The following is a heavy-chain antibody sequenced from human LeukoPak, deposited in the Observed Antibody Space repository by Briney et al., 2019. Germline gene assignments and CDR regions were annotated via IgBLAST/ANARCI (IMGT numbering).Heavy chain of an antibody. CDR1: GFSLRTSGVG. Sequence: KASGPTLVNPTQTLTLTCTFSGFSLRTSGVGVGWIRQPPGRALEWLALIYWDDDKRYSPSLKSRLTITKDTSKNQVVLTMTNMDPVDTATYYRAHRVPEGRQQLVRTRFDPWGQGTLVTVSS. D-gene: IGHD6-13*01. CDR3: AHRVPEGRQQLVRTRFDP. V-gene: IGHV2-5*02. CDR2: IYWDDDK. J-gene: IGHJ5*02.